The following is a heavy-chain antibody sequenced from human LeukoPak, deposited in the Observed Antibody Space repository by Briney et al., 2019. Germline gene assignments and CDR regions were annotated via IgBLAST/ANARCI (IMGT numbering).Heavy chain of an antibody. CDR2: ISYDGSKK. CDR1: GFTFSSYA. Sequence: GRSLRLSCAASGFTFSSYAMHWVRQAPGKGLEWVAVISYDGSKKYYADSVKGRFTVSRDNSKSLLYLQMDSLRAEDTAVYYCVLRPTVVTPGVDYWGRGTLVTVSS. J-gene: IGHJ4*02. D-gene: IGHD4-23*01. V-gene: IGHV3-30-3*01. CDR3: VLRPTVVTPGVDY.